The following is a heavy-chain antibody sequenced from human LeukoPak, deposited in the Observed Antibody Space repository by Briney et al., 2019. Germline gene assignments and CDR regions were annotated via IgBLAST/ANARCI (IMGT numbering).Heavy chain of an antibody. CDR3: ARERDYDFWSGYYGYFDY. CDR1: GGSFSGYY. V-gene: IGHV4-34*01. CDR2: INHSGST. Sequence: SETLSLTCAVSGGSFSGYYWSWIRQPPGKGLEWMGEINHSGSTNYNPSLKSRVTISVDTSKNQFSLKLSSVTAADTAVYYCARERDYDFWSGYYGYFDYWGQGTLVTVSS. D-gene: IGHD3-3*01. J-gene: IGHJ4*02.